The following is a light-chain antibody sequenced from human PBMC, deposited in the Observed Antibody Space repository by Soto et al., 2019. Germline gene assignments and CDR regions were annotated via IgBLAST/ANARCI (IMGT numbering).Light chain of an antibody. CDR1: QSVLYSSNNKNY. J-gene: IGKJ1*01. V-gene: IGKV4-1*01. Sequence: DIVMTQSPDSLAVSLGERATINCKSSQSVLYSSNNKNYLAWYQQKPGQPPKLLIYWASTRESVVPDRFSGSGSGTDFTLNISSMQAEDVAVYYCQQYYSTLTWTFGQGTKVEIK. CDR3: QQYYSTLTWT. CDR2: WAS.